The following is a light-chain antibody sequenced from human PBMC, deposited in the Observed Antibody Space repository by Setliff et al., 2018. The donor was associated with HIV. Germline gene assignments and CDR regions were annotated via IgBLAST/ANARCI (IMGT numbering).Light chain of an antibody. CDR1: GRDIGGYNY. V-gene: IGLV2-14*03. CDR3: SSYTRTSAYV. CDR2: GVT. J-gene: IGLJ1*01. Sequence: ALAQPASVSGSPGQSITISCIGTGRDIGGYNYVSWYQQHPGKAPKLIIYGVTKRSSGVSNRFSGSKAGTTASLTISGLQAEDGADYYCSSYTRTSAYVFGTGTKVTVL.